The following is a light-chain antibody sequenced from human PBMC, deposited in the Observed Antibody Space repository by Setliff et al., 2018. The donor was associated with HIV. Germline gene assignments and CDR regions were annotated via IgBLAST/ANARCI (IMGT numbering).Light chain of an antibody. Sequence: QSVLTQPVSLSGSLGQSITISCTGTSSDVGRYKYVSWYRQYPGNAPDLIIYDVSNRPSGVSDRFSGSKSGNTASLTISGLQSEDEADYYCLSYTSASTWVFGGGTKVTVL. CDR1: SSDVGRYKY. CDR2: DVS. J-gene: IGLJ3*02. CDR3: LSYTSASTWV. V-gene: IGLV2-14*01.